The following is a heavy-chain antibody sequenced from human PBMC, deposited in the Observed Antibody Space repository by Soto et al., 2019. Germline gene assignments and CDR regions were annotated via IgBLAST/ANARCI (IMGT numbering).Heavy chain of an antibody. Sequence: SETLSLTCTVSGGSISNYYWNWIRQSPGKGLEWIGYIYSSGSTHYNPSLQNRVTISIDTSKNQFSLKVNSVTAADTAVYYCARDHPHSYGVYYFDYWGQGTPVTVS. J-gene: IGHJ4*02. CDR2: IYSSGST. CDR3: ARDHPHSYGVYYFDY. D-gene: IGHD5-18*01. V-gene: IGHV4-59*01. CDR1: GGSISNYY.